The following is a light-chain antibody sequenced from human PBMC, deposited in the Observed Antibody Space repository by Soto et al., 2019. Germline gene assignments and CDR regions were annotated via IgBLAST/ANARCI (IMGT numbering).Light chain of an antibody. V-gene: IGKV3-11*01. Sequence: IVLTQSPATLSLSPGARATLSSRAGQSVSSYLAWYQQKPGQAPRLLIYDASNRATGIPAKFSGSGSGTDFTLTISSLEPEDFAVYYCTQRSTWPWTSGHGTKVEIK. J-gene: IGKJ1*01. CDR3: TQRSTWPWT. CDR1: QSVSSY. CDR2: DAS.